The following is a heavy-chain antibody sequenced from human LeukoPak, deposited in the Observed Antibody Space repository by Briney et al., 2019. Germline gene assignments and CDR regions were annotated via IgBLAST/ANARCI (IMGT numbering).Heavy chain of an antibody. V-gene: IGHV4-59*01. CDR3: ARGDLLLGGYYGTDV. D-gene: IGHD2-15*01. Sequence: PSETLSLTCTVSGGSISSYYWNWIRQPPGKGLKCIGYIYYSGSTNYNPSLKSRVTMSVDTSKNQFSLKLTSVTAADTAVYYCARGDLLLGGYYGTDVWGQGTTVTVSS. CDR1: GGSISSYY. CDR2: IYYSGST. J-gene: IGHJ6*02.